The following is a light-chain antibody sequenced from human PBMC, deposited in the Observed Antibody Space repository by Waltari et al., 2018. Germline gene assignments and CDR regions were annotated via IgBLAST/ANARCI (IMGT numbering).Light chain of an antibody. Sequence: QSALTQPASVSGSPGQSITISCTGTSSDVGGYNYVSWYQQHPVKAPKLMIYEVSNRPSGVSNRFSVSKSGNTASLTISGLQAEDEADYYCSSYTSSSPVAFGGGTKLTVL. V-gene: IGLV2-14*01. CDR2: EVS. CDR1: SSDVGGYNY. CDR3: SSYTSSSPVA. J-gene: IGLJ2*01.